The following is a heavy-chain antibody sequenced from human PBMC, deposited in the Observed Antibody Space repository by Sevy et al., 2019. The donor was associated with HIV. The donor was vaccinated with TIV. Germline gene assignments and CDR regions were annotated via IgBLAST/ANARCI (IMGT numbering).Heavy chain of an antibody. CDR2: ISYDGSNK. V-gene: IGHV3-30*18. Sequence: GGSLRLSCAASGFTFSRYGIHWVRQAPGKGLEWVAVISYDGSNKYYRDSVEGRFTISRDNSKNTLYLQMNSLRVEDTAVYYCAKNGATVTPFYAFDMWGHGTMVTVSS. CDR3: AKNGATVTPFYAFDM. J-gene: IGHJ3*02. CDR1: GFTFSRYG. D-gene: IGHD4-17*01.